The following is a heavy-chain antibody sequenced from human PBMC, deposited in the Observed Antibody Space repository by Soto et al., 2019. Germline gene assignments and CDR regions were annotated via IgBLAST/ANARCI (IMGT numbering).Heavy chain of an antibody. D-gene: IGHD4-17*01. CDR1: GGSISSYY. J-gene: IGHJ4*02. Sequence: LSLTCTVSGGSISSYYWSCVRQAPGKGLEWVANIKQDGSEKYYVDSVKGRFTISRDNAKNSLYLQMNSLRAEDTAVYYCARDLYGSDYWGQGTLVTVSS. CDR2: IKQDGSEK. V-gene: IGHV3-7*05. CDR3: ARDLYGSDY.